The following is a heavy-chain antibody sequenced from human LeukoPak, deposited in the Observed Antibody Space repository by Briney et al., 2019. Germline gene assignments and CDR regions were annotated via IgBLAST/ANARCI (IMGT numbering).Heavy chain of an antibody. J-gene: IGHJ3*02. D-gene: IGHD6-19*01. CDR3: ARAGPSSGWYAIDAFDI. CDR2: IYHSGST. V-gene: IGHV4-4*02. CDR1: GGPISSSNW. Sequence: PSGTLSLTCAVSGGPISSSNWWSWVRQPPGKGLEWIGEIYHSGSTNYNPSLKSRVTISVDKSKNQFSLKLSSVTAADTAVYYCARAGPSSGWYAIDAFDIWGQGTMVTVSS.